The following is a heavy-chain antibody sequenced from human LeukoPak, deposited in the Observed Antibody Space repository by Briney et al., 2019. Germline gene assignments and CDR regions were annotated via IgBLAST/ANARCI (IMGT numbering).Heavy chain of an antibody. CDR2: IYHRGNT. CDR3: ARAGSSSQLGVYYYMDV. CDR1: GGSISSSNW. D-gene: IGHD6-13*01. Sequence: SETLSLTCAVSGGSISSSNWWNWVRQTPGKGLEWIGEIYHRGNTHYNPSLKSRVTISVDTSTNQLSLRVNSVTAADTAVYYCARAGSSSQLGVYYYMDVWGKGTTVTVSS. J-gene: IGHJ6*03. V-gene: IGHV4-4*02.